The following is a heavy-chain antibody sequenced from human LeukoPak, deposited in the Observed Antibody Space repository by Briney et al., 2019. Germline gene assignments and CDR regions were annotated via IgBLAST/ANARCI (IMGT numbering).Heavy chain of an antibody. CDR2: IFYSGST. CDR3: VAGWYVWYFDL. V-gene: IGHV4-59*11. Sequence: SETLSLTCTVSGGSISSQYWSWIRQPPGMGLEWIGNIFYSGSTNYNPSLKSRVTISVDTSKNEFSLKLSSVTAADTAVYYCVAGWYVWYFDLWGRGTLVTVSS. D-gene: IGHD6-19*01. CDR1: GGSISSQY. J-gene: IGHJ2*01.